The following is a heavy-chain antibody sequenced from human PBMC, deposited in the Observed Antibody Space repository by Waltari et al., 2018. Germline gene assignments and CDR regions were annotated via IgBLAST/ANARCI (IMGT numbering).Heavy chain of an antibody. Sequence: EVQLVESGGGLVQPGGSLRLACAASGFTFSSYSMNWVRQAPGKGLEWVSYISSSSSTIYYADSVKGRFTISRDNAKNSLYLQMNSLRAEDTAVYYCATSQIRGRAYWGQGTLVTVSS. CDR2: ISSSSSTI. CDR3: ATSQIRGRAY. J-gene: IGHJ4*02. V-gene: IGHV3-48*01. CDR1: GFTFSSYS.